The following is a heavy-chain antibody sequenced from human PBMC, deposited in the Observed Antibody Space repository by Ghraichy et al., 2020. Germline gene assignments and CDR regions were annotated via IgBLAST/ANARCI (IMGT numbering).Heavy chain of an antibody. J-gene: IGHJ4*02. CDR3: ARDSRGAGYCSSTNCYTGY. D-gene: IGHD2-2*02. CDR2: ISSSSTYT. Sequence: SCAASELNFSSYSMNWVRQAPGKGLEWVSSISSSSTYTYYADSVKGRFTISRDNAKNSLYLQMNSLRAEDTAVYYCARDSRGAGYCSSTNCYTGYWGQGTLVTVSS. V-gene: IGHV3-21*01. CDR1: ELNFSSYS.